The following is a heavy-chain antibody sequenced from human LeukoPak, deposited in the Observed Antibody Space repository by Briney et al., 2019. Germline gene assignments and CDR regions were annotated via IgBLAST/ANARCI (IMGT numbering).Heavy chain of an antibody. D-gene: IGHD6-6*01. CDR3: ARDPQYSSSSVDY. Sequence: ASVKVSCKASGYTFTGYYMHWVRQAPGQGLEWVGWINPKSGGTNYAQKFQGRVTMTSDTSITTVYMELSRLRSGDTAVYYCARDPQYSSSSVDYWGQGTLVTVSS. CDR1: GYTFTGYY. J-gene: IGHJ4*02. CDR2: INPKSGGT. V-gene: IGHV1-2*02.